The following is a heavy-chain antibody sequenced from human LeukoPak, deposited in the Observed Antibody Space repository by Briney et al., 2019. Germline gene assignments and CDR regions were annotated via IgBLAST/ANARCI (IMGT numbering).Heavy chain of an antibody. CDR2: IWYDGSNK. D-gene: IGHD2-15*01. Sequence: PGRSLRLSCAVSGFTFSTYGMHWVRQAPGKGLEWVAAIWYDGSNKYYADSVKGRFTISGDNSKNTLYLEMNSLRDEDTAVYYCARDRGGNTYFDCWGQGTLVTVSS. J-gene: IGHJ4*02. CDR3: ARDRGGNTYFDC. V-gene: IGHV3-33*01. CDR1: GFTFSTYG.